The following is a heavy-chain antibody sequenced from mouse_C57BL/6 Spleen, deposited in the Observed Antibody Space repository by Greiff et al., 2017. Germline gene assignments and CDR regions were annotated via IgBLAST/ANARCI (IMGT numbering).Heavy chain of an antibody. D-gene: IGHD2-4*01. J-gene: IGHJ4*01. V-gene: IGHV1-52*01. CDR3: ARWGVYDYDGDYAMDY. CDR1: GYTFTSYW. CDR2: IDPSDSET. Sequence: QVQLQQPGAELVRPGSSVKLSCKASGYTFTSYWMHWVKQRPIQGLEWIGNIDPSDSETHYNQKFKDKATLTVDKSSSTAYMQLSSLTSEDSAVYYCARWGVYDYDGDYAMDYWGQGTSVTVSS.